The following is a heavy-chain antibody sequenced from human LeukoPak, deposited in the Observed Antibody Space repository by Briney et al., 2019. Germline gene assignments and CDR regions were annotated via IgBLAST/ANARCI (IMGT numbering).Heavy chain of an antibody. Sequence: SETLSLTCTVSGGSISSYYWNWIRQPPGGGLEGIGFIHDSGSTNYNPSLKSRVTISVDTSKNQFSLKLSSVTAADTAVYYCARHRLGYCSGGSCFGGHYFDYWGQGTLVTVSS. V-gene: IGHV4-59*08. D-gene: IGHD2-15*01. CDR1: GGSISSYY. CDR3: ARHRLGYCSGGSCFGGHYFDY. J-gene: IGHJ4*02. CDR2: IHDSGST.